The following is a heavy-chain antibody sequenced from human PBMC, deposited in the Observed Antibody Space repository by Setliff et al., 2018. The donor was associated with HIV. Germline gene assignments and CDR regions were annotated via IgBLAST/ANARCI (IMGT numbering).Heavy chain of an antibody. CDR1: GGSISSSGPGYY. J-gene: IGHJ4*02. CDR2: VYYSGRT. D-gene: IGHD6-19*01. Sequence: LSLTCTVSGGSISSSGPGYYWGWVRQPPGGGLEWIGSVYYSGRTYYNPSLRSRVTISIDTSKNQCSLKLTSVTAADTAVYYCVRGIAVAGPYFDYWGQGTLVTVSS. CDR3: VRGIAVAGPYFDY. V-gene: IGHV4-39*07.